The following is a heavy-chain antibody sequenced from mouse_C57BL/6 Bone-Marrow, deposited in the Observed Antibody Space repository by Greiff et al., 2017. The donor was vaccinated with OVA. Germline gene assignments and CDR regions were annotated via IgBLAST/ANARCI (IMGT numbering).Heavy chain of an antibody. D-gene: IGHD1-1*01. Sequence: VQLQQPGAELVRPGSSVKLSCKASGYTFTSYWMHWVKQRPIQGLEWIGNIDPSDSETHYNQKFKDKATLTVDKSSSTAYMQLSSLTSEDSAVYYCARGSGSSYGGYFDVWGTGTTVTVSS. CDR2: IDPSDSET. CDR3: ARGSGSSYGGYFDV. J-gene: IGHJ1*03. CDR1: GYTFTSYW. V-gene: IGHV1-52*01.